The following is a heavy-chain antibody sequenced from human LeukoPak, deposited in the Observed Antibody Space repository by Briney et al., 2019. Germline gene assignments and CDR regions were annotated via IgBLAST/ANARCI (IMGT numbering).Heavy chain of an antibody. CDR1: GGTFSSYA. Sequence: SVRVSCKASGGTFSSYAISWVRQAPGQGLEWMGGIIPIFGTANYAQKFQGRVTITADESTSTAYMELSSLRSEDTAVYYCARGTQVTYYDFWSGYRFDPWGQGTLVTVSS. D-gene: IGHD3-3*01. CDR2: IIPIFGTA. CDR3: ARGTQVTYYDFWSGYRFDP. J-gene: IGHJ5*02. V-gene: IGHV1-69*13.